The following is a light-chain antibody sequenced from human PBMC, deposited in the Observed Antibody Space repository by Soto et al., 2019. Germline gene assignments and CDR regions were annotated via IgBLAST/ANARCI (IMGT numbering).Light chain of an antibody. CDR1: QDISKW. CDR2: PAP. CDR3: QQGKSFPLT. J-gene: IGKJ4*01. V-gene: IGKV1-12*01. Sequence: DIQMTRSPSSVAASVGDRGTITCRASQDISKWLAWYQQKPGLAPNLVTYPAPRLHGGGPSRFSGSASGTDFTLTISSLQPEDVATYYCQQGKSFPLTFGGGTKVDIK.